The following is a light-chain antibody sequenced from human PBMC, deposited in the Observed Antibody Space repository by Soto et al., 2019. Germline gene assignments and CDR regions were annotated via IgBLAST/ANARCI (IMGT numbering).Light chain of an antibody. CDR3: QQRRNWPPYT. Sequence: EIVLTQSPATLSLSPGERATLSCRASQSVSSYLAWYQQKPGQAPRLLIYDASNRATGIPYRFSGSGSGTDFTLTISSLEPEDFAVYYCQQRRNWPPYTFGQGTKLEIK. CDR2: DAS. CDR1: QSVSSY. J-gene: IGKJ2*01. V-gene: IGKV3-11*01.